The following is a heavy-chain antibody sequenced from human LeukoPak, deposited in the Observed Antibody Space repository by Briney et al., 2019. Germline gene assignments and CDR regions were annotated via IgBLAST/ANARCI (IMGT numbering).Heavy chain of an antibody. D-gene: IGHD2-15*01. Sequence: RGSLRLSCAASGFTFSSYWMSWVRQAPGKGLEWVANIKQDGSEKYYVDSVKGRFTISRDNAENSLYLQMNSLRAEDTAVYYCARDSRVVVVAATRTYYYYGMDVWGQGTTVTVSS. CDR2: IKQDGSEK. CDR1: GFTFSSYW. J-gene: IGHJ6*02. V-gene: IGHV3-7*01. CDR3: ARDSRVVVVAATRTYYYYGMDV.